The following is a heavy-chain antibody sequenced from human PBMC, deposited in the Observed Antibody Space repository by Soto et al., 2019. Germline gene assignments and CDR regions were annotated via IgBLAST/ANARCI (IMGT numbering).Heavy chain of an antibody. CDR1: GFSLRTSGVG. CDR3: ARKGPEDWPLDY. CDR2: IYWDDDK. V-gene: IGHV2-5*02. Sequence: SGPTLVNPTQTLTLTCTCSGFSLRTSGVGVGWIRQPPGKALEWLAVIYWDDDKRYSPSLKNRLTITKDTSKNQVVLTMTNMDPMDTGTYYCARKGPEDWPLDYWGQGTLVTVSS. J-gene: IGHJ4*02. D-gene: IGHD3-9*01.